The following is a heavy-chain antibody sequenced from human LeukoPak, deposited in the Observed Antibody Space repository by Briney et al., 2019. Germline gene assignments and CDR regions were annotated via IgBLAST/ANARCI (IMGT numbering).Heavy chain of an antibody. J-gene: IGHJ6*03. CDR1: GFTFSSYA. D-gene: IGHD3-16*02. CDR2: ISGSGGST. Sequence: GGSLRLSCAASGFTFSSYAMSWVRQAPGKGLEWVSAISGSGGSTYYADSVKGRFTISRDNSKNTLYLQMNSLRAEDTAVYYCAKDLRGLSALYYYYMDVWGKGTTVTVSS. V-gene: IGHV3-23*01. CDR3: AKDLRGLSALYYYYMDV.